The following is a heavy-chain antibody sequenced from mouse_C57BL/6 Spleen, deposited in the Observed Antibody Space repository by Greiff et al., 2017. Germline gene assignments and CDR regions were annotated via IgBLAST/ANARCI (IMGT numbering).Heavy chain of an antibody. J-gene: IGHJ4*01. CDR3: TRDSSGDYYAMDY. D-gene: IGHD1-1*01. CDR2: ISSGGDYI. Sequence: EVQVVESGEGLVKPGGSLKLSCAASGFTFSSYAMSWVRQTPEKRLEWVAYISSGGDYIYYADTVKGRFTISRDNARNTLYLQMSSLKSEDTAMYYCTRDSSGDYYAMDYWGQGTSVTVSS. V-gene: IGHV5-9-1*02. CDR1: GFTFSSYA.